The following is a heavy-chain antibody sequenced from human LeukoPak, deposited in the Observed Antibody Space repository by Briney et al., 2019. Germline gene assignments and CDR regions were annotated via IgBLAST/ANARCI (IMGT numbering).Heavy chain of an antibody. Sequence: SLKVSCEASGGTFSSYAISWVREAPGQGLEWMGGIIAIFGTANYAQKFQGRVTITADESTSTAYMELSSLRSEDTAVYYCARESSGPPSYYYYYYMDVWGKGTTVTISS. J-gene: IGHJ6*03. CDR2: IIAIFGTA. CDR1: GGTFSSYA. CDR3: ARESSGPPSYYYYYYMDV. D-gene: IGHD3-10*01. V-gene: IGHV1-69*13.